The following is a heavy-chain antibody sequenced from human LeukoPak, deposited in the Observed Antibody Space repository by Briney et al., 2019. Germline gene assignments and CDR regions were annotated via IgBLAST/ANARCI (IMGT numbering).Heavy chain of an antibody. J-gene: IGHJ4*02. Sequence: PSQTLSLTCAVSGYSISSGSYWAWIRQPPGKGLEWIGSIYHSGSTCYNPYLKSRVTISVDTSKNQFSLKLSSVTAADTAVYYCAALLSIAAAGTGPFDYWGQGTLVTVSS. CDR3: AALLSIAAAGTGPFDY. CDR2: IYHSGST. D-gene: IGHD6-13*01. CDR1: GYSISSGSY. V-gene: IGHV4-38-2*01.